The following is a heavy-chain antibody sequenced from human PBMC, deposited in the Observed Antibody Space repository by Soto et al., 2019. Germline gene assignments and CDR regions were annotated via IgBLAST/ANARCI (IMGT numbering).Heavy chain of an antibody. D-gene: IGHD4-17*01. CDR3: AGLTTVTPAWDY. CDR2: IIPIFGTA. V-gene: IGHV1-69*13. Sequence: SVKVSCKASGGTFISYAISWVRQAPGQGLEWMGGIIPIFGTANYAQKFQGRVTITADESTSTAYMELSSLRSEDTAVYYCAGLTTVTPAWDYWGQGTLVTVSS. CDR1: GGTFISYA. J-gene: IGHJ4*02.